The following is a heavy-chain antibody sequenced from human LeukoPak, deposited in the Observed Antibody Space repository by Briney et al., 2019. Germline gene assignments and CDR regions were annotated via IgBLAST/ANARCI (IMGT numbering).Heavy chain of an antibody. CDR2: IKSKSQGETR. Sequence: PGGSLRLSCAASGFTFSNAWMSWVRQAPGKGLEWVGRIKSKSQGETRDYAAPVKGRFTISRDDSKYTLYLQMNSLKTDDTAVYYCTTGDYSGSGSYPDWGQGTLVTVS. CDR3: TTGDYSGSGSYPD. CDR1: GFTFSNAW. D-gene: IGHD3-10*01. J-gene: IGHJ4*02. V-gene: IGHV3-15*01.